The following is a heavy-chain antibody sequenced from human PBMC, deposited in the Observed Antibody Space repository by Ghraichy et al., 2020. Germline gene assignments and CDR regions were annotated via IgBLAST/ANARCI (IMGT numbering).Heavy chain of an antibody. CDR2: INTNTETP. CDR1: GYPFTHYA. V-gene: IGHV7-4-1*02. Sequence: ASVKVSCKASGYPFTHYAMNWVRQAPGQRPEWMGWINTNTETPTYAPGFTGRFVFSLDPSVSTAYLQISGLKTEDTAIYYSASGSTWSIFDYWGQGTLVNVSS. CDR3: ASGSTWSIFDY. D-gene: IGHD6-13*01. J-gene: IGHJ4*02.